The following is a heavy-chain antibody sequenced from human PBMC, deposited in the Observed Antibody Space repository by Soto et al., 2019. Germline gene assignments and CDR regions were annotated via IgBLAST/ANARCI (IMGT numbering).Heavy chain of an antibody. CDR2: IGRDGSEK. CDR1: GFIFRNYW. CDR3: ALSGVPGAYDF. J-gene: IGHJ4*02. Sequence: GGSLRLSCEVSGFIFRNYWMTWFRQAPGKGLEWVANIGRDGSEKYYEDSVEGRFTISRDNTKSSLFLQANSLSAEDTAVYYCALSGVPGAYDFWGQGTVVTVSS. V-gene: IGHV3-7*05. D-gene: IGHD3-16*01.